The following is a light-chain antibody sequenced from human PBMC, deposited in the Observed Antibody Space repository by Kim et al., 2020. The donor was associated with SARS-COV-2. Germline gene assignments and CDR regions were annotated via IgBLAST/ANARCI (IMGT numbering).Light chain of an antibody. Sequence: SYELTQPPSVSVAPGKTARVSCGGTSIGSKSVHWYQQKSGQAPALVIYYDSDRPSGIPERFSGSNSGNTATLTISRVEAGDEADYYCQVWDSSSDHRVVF. CDR3: QVWDSSSDHRVV. CDR1: SIGSKS. V-gene: IGLV3-21*04. CDR2: YDS. J-gene: IGLJ2*01.